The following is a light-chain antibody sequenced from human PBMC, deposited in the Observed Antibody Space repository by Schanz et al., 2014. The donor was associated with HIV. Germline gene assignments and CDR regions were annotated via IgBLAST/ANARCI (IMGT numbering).Light chain of an antibody. CDR1: QGISGS. CDR3: QQLASYPLT. CDR2: AAS. V-gene: IGKV1-27*01. J-gene: IGKJ4*01. Sequence: DIQMTQSPSSLSASVGDRVTITCRATQGISGSLAWYQQKAGEVPKLLIFAASALHSGVPSRFSGSGSGTDFTVTITSLQPEDFATYYCQQLASYPLTFGGGTKVEIK.